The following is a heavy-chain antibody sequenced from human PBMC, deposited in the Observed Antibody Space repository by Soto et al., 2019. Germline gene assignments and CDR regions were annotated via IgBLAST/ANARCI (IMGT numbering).Heavy chain of an antibody. J-gene: IGHJ6*02. V-gene: IGHV4-59*08. CDR2: IFYNGST. Sequence: QVQLQESGPGLVKPSETLSLTCTVSGASINTYYWSWIRQPPGKVLDWLGYIFYNGSTNYNPSLKSRVPISGETWKNQFSLKLSSVTAADTARYYCARHIPIFGFDVWGQGTTLTVSS. D-gene: IGHD3-3*02. CDR1: GASINTYY. CDR3: ARHIPIFGFDV.